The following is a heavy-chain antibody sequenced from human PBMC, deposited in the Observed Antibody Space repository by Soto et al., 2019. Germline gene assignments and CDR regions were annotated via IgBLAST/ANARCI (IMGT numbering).Heavy chain of an antibody. CDR1: GGSVSSGGNY. V-gene: IGHV4-39*01. CDR2: VHDTGTT. CDR3: ARGLSSPSAAGV. Sequence: SETLSLTCAVSGGSVSSGGNYWGWIRQSPGKGLEWIGSVHDTGTTHYNPSLTSRVTISVDTSKNQFFLNVNSVTAADTAVYYCARGLSSPSAAGVWGQGTLVTVSS. J-gene: IGHJ4*02. D-gene: IGHD3-10*01.